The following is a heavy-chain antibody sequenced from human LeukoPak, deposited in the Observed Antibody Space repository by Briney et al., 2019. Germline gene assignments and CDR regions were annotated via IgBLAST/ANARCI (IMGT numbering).Heavy chain of an antibody. CDR3: ARVPADYDITSRGLGNYYYYYYMDV. CDR2: TYYSGST. Sequence: SETLSLTCTVSGGSISSSSYYWGWIRQPPGKGLEWIGSTYYSGSTYYNPSLKSRVTISVDTSKNQFSLKLSSVTAADTAVYYCARVPADYDITSRGLGNYYYYYYMDVWGKGTTVTVSS. CDR1: GGSISSSSYY. J-gene: IGHJ6*03. D-gene: IGHD3-9*01. V-gene: IGHV4-39*01.